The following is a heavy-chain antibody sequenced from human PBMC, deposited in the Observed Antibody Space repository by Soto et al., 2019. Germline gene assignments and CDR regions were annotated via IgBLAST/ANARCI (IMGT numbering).Heavy chain of an antibody. CDR2: MNPNSGNT. J-gene: IGHJ6*03. Sequence: GASVKVSCKASGYTFTSYDINWVRQATGQGLEWMGWMNPNSGNTGYAQKFQGRVTMTRNTSISTAYMELSSLRSEDTAVYYCARRGEPASMRYYYYYYMDVWGKGTTVTVSS. CDR3: ARRGEPASMRYYYYYYMDV. V-gene: IGHV1-8*01. CDR1: GYTFTSYD. D-gene: IGHD2-2*01.